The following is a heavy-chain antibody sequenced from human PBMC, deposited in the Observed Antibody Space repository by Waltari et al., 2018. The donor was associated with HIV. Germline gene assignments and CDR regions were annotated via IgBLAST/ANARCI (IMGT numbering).Heavy chain of an antibody. J-gene: IGHJ4*02. CDR1: DDSSTSGSY. Sequence: QVQLQESGSGLVKPSATLSLTCSASDDSSTSGSYWGWIRQSPGRGLEWIGSISHSGTTVYSPSLKSRITLFRNTSKNQFFLKLTSATAADTAVYYCASTYYDLLEGWYFDFWGQGRLVTVSS. CDR2: ISHSGTT. V-gene: IGHV4-38-2*02. D-gene: IGHD3-3*01. CDR3: ASTYYDLLEGWYFDF.